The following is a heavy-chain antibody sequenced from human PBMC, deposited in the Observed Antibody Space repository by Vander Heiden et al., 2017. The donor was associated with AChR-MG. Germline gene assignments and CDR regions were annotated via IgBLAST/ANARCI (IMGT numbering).Heavy chain of an antibody. CDR3: ARRLRITMVRGVIILSP. CDR2: MNPNSGNT. J-gene: IGHJ3*01. V-gene: IGHV1-8*01. CDR1: GYTFTSYD. Sequence: QVQLVQSGAEVKKPGASVKVPCTASGYTFTSYDINWVRQATGQGLEWMGWMNPNSGNTGYAQKFQGRVTMTRNTSISTAYMELSSLRSEDTAVYYCARRLRITMVRGVIILSPWGQGTMVTVSS. D-gene: IGHD3-10*01.